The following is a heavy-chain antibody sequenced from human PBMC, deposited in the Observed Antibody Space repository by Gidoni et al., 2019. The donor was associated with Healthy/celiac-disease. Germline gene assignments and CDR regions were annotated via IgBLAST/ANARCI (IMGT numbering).Heavy chain of an antibody. CDR2: ISYDGSNK. D-gene: IGHD3-22*01. CDR1: GFTFSSYG. CDR3: AKDPDYYDSSGYYDY. J-gene: IGHJ4*02. Sequence: QVQLVESGGGVVQPGRSLRLSCAASGFTFSSYGMHWVRQAPGKGLEWVAVISYDGSNKYYADSVKGRFTISRDNSKNTLYLQMNSLRAEDTAVYYCAKDPDYYDSSGYYDYWGQGTLVTVSS. V-gene: IGHV3-30*18.